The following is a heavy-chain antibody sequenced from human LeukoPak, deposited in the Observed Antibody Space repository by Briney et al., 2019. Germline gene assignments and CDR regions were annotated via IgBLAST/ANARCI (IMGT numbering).Heavy chain of an antibody. D-gene: IGHD1-26*01. J-gene: IGHJ4*02. CDR1: GGSISSSSYY. Sequence: SETLSLTCTVSGGSISSSSYYWGWIRQPPGKGLEWIGSIYYSGSTYYNPSLKSRVTISVDTSKNQFSLKLSSVTAADTAVYYCARGIVGATGWTYWGQGTLVTVSS. CDR2: IYYSGST. CDR3: ARGIVGATGWTY. V-gene: IGHV4-39*07.